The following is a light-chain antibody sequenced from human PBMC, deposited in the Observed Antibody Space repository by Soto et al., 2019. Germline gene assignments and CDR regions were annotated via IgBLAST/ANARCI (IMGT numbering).Light chain of an antibody. CDR3: QQYGSSSWT. CDR1: QSVRSSY. J-gene: IGKJ1*01. V-gene: IGKV3-20*01. CDR2: GAS. Sequence: EIVLTQSPGTLSLPPGERATLSCRASQSVRSSYLAWYQQKFGQAPRLLIYGASSRATGIPDRFSGRGSGTDFTLTISRLEPEVFAVYYCQQYGSSSWTFGQGTKVDIK.